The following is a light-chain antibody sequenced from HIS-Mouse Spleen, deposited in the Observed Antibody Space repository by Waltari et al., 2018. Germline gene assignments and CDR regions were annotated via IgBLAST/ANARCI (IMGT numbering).Light chain of an antibody. CDR2: DDS. J-gene: IGLJ2*01. CDR3: QVWDSSSDHVV. Sequence: SYVLTQPPSVSVAPGKTARITCGGNNIGSKSGHWYQQKPGQAPVLVVYDDSDRPSGIPEGFSGSNSGNTATMTIGRVEAGDEADYYCQVWDSSSDHVVFGGGTKLTVL. CDR1: NIGSKS. V-gene: IGLV3-21*03.